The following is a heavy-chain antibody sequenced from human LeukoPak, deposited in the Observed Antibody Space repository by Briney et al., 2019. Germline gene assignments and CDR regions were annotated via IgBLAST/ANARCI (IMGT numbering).Heavy chain of an antibody. CDR3: ARARSRHSSSSPGWFDP. D-gene: IGHD6-13*01. J-gene: IGHJ5*02. CDR2: IIPIFGTA. Sequence: GASVKVSCKASGGTFSSYAISWVRQAPGRGLEWMGGIIPIFGTANYAQKFQGRVTITADESTSTAYMELSSLRSEDTAVYYCARARSRHSSSSPGWFDPWGQGTLVTVSS. CDR1: GGTFSSYA. V-gene: IGHV1-69*13.